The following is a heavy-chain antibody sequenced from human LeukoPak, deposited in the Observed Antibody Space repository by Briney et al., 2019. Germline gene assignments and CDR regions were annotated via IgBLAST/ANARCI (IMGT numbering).Heavy chain of an antibody. V-gene: IGHV3-30*18. J-gene: IGHJ4*02. D-gene: IGHD3-10*01. Sequence: GGSLRLSCAASGFTFSNYGMHWVRQAPGKGLEWVAVISYDGGNKYYADSVKGRFTISRDNSKNTLYLQMNSLRAEDTAVYYCAKPPGPYGSGNYDTEFDSWGQGTLVTVSS. CDR3: AKPPGPYGSGNYDTEFDS. CDR2: ISYDGGNK. CDR1: GFTFSNYG.